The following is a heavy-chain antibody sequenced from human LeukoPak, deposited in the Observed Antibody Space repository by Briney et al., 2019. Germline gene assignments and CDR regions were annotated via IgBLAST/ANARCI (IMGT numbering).Heavy chain of an antibody. V-gene: IGHV1-69*05. Sequence: SVKVSCKASGGTFSSYAISWVRQAPGQGLEWMGGIIPIFGTANYAQKFQGRVTFTTDESTSTAYMELSALRSEDPAVFYFPSKTTWPRHKYYFDYGSEGTLVTVPS. CDR1: GGTFSSYA. J-gene: IGHJ4*02. D-gene: IGHD1-7*01. CDR3: PSKTTWPRHKYYFDY. CDR2: IIPIFGTA.